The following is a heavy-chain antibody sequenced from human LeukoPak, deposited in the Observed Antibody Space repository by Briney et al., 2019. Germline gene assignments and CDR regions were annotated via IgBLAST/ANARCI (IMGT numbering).Heavy chain of an antibody. J-gene: IGHJ6*03. Sequence: PSETLSLTCAVYGGSFSGYYWSWIRQPPGKGLEGIGGIYYSGSTYYNPSLKSRVTISVDTSKNQFSLKLSSVTAADTAVYYCARVYGSGSYYNGYYYYYMDVWGKGTTVTISS. CDR3: ARVYGSGSYYNGYYYYYMDV. CDR1: GGSFSGYY. D-gene: IGHD3-10*01. V-gene: IGHV4-34*01. CDR2: IYYSGST.